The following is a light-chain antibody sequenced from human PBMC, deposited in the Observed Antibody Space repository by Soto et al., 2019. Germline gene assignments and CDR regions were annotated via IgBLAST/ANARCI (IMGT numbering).Light chain of an antibody. CDR2: DAS. CDR1: QDIGRY. J-gene: IGKJ4*01. Sequence: ETVLTQSPATLSLSPGERATLSCRASQDIGRYLIWYQQKPGQAPWLLIHDASSRATGIPSRFSGSGSGTDFTLTISSLEPEDFAVYYCQQRGNWPLTFGGGTKVEI. CDR3: QQRGNWPLT. V-gene: IGKV3-11*01.